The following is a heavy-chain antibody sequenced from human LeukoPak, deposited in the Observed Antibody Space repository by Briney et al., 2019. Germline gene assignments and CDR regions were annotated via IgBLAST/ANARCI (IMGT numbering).Heavy chain of an antibody. CDR1: GGSISSYY. D-gene: IGHD3-22*01. V-gene: IGHV4-59*12. CDR3: ATGDYYDSSEPFDY. J-gene: IGHJ4*02. CDR2: IYYSGST. Sequence: PSETLSLTCTVSGGSISSYYWSWIRQPPGKGLEWIGYIYYSGSTNYNPSLKSRATISVDTSKNQFSLKLSSVTAADTAVYYCATGDYYDSSEPFDYWGQGTLVTVSS.